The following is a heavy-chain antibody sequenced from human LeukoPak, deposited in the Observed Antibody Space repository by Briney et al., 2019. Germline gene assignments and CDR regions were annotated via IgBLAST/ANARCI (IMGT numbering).Heavy chain of an antibody. CDR3: ARDLNHRWGVGAPS. CDR2: ISSSGSTI. Sequence: GGSLRLSCAASGFTFSSYAMSWVRQAPGKGLEWVSYISSSGSTIYYADSVKGRFTISRDNAKNSLYLQMNSLRAEDTAVYYCARDLNHRWGVGAPSWGQGTLVTVSS. D-gene: IGHD1-26*01. CDR1: GFTFSSYA. J-gene: IGHJ4*02. V-gene: IGHV3-48*04.